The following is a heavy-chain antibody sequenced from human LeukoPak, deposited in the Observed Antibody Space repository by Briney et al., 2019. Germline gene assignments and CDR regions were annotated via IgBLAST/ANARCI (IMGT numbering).Heavy chain of an antibody. Sequence: PGGSLRLSCAASGFTFSSYSMNWVRQAPGKGLEWVSSISSSSSYIYYADSVKGRFTISTDKVKNSLYLQMNSPRDEDTAVCDSARGVSSGWYDGGGFDPWGQGTLVTVSS. D-gene: IGHD6-19*01. J-gene: IGHJ5*02. CDR2: ISSSSSYI. CDR3: ARGVSSGWYDGGGFDP. V-gene: IGHV3-21*01. CDR1: GFTFSSYS.